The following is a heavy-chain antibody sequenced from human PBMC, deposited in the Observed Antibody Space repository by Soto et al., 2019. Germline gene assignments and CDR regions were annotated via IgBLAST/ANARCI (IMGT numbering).Heavy chain of an antibody. D-gene: IGHD3-10*01. V-gene: IGHV3-21*01. CDR1: GFTFSRYG. CDR3: GGDPSAGGVGNWFES. J-gene: IGHJ5*01. CDR2: ISSRTSYV. Sequence: EVQLVESGGGLVKPGGSLRLSCAASGFTFSRYGMNWLRQAPGKGLEWVASISSRTSYVYYADSVKGRFSTSRDNANKMLYMEMFALRSEDTAIYYCGGDPSAGGVGNWFESWGQGTLVTVSS.